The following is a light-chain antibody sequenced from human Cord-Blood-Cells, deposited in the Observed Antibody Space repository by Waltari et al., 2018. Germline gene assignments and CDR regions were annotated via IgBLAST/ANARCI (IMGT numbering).Light chain of an antibody. CDR3: CSYAGSSTWV. J-gene: IGLJ3*02. V-gene: IGLV2-23*01. CDR1: SSAVGSYNL. Sequence: QSALTQPASVSGSPGQSITISCTGTSSAVGSYNLVSWYQQHPGKAPKLRIYEGSKRPSGVSNRFSGSKSGNTASLTISGLQAEDEADYYCCSYAGSSTWVFGRGTKLTVL. CDR2: EGS.